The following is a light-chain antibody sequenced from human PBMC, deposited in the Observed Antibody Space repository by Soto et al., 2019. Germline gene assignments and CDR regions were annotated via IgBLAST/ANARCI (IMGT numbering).Light chain of an antibody. CDR1: QSVSSN. Sequence: EIVMTQSPATLSVSPGERATISCRASQSVSSNLAWYQQKPGKAPRLLIYDASTRATGIPARFSGSGSGTEFTLTISSLQSEDFAVYYCQQYNNWPWTFGQGTKVEIK. V-gene: IGKV3-15*01. J-gene: IGKJ1*01. CDR3: QQYNNWPWT. CDR2: DAS.